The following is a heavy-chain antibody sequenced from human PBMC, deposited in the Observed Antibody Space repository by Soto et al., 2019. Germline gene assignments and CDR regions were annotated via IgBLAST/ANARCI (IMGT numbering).Heavy chain of an antibody. CDR2: IYYSGST. CDR3: ARDNSAMVSDAFDI. D-gene: IGHD5-18*01. V-gene: IGHV4-31*03. J-gene: IGHJ3*02. Sequence: QVQLQESGPGLVRPSQTLSLTCTVSGGSISSGGYYWSWIRQHPGKGLEWIGYIYYSGSTYYNPSLKSRVTISVDTSKNQFSLKLSSVTAADTAVYYCARDNSAMVSDAFDIWGQGTMVTVSS. CDR1: GGSISSGGYY.